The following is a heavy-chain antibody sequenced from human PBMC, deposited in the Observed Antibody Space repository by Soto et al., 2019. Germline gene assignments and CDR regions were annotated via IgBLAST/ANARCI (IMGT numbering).Heavy chain of an antibody. D-gene: IGHD2-21*02. CDR3: ARHAPSTSSIVVVTAKH. Sequence: SETLSLTCTVSGGSISSSSYYWGWIRQPPGKGLEWIGSIYYSGSTYYNPSLKSRVTISVDTSKNQFSLKLSSVTAADTAVYYCARHAPSTSSIVVVTAKHWGQGTLVTVSS. CDR1: GGSISSSSYY. CDR2: IYYSGST. J-gene: IGHJ4*02. V-gene: IGHV4-39*01.